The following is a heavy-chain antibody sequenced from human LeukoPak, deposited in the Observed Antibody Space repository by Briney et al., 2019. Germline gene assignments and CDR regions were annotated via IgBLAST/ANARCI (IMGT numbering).Heavy chain of an antibody. D-gene: IGHD3-10*01. CDR3: ARRQVKYYYGSGTHLGY. CDR1: GGSFSGYY. V-gene: IGHV4-34*01. CDR2: INHSGST. J-gene: IGHJ4*02. Sequence: SETLSLTCAVYGGSFSGYYWSWIRQPPGKGLEWIGEINHSGSTNYNPSLKSRVTISVDTSKNQFSLKLSSVTAADTAVYYCARRQVKYYYGSGTHLGYWGQGTLVTVSS.